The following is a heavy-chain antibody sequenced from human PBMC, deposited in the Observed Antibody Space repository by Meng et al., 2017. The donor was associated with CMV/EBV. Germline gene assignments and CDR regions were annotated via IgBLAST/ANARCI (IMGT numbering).Heavy chain of an antibody. CDR1: GGSFSGYY. D-gene: IGHD3-22*01. Sequence: GSLRLSCAVYGGSFSGYYWSWIRQPPGKGLEWIGEINHSGSTNYNPSLKSRVTISVDTSKNQFSLKLSSVTAADTAVYYCARDLGGHYYDSSGYYLNWFDPWGQGTLVTVSS. CDR3: ARDLGGHYYDSSGYYLNWFDP. J-gene: IGHJ5*02. CDR2: INHSGST. V-gene: IGHV4-34*01.